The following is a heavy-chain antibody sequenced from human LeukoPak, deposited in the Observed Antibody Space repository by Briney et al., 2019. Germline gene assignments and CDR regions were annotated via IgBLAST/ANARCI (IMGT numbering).Heavy chain of an antibody. Sequence: GRSLRLSCAASGFTFDDYAMHWVRQAPGKGLEWVSGISWNSGSIGYADSVKGRFTISRDNAKNFLYLQMNSLRAEDTALYYCAKDHTYDYYYGMDVWGQGTTVTVSS. CDR3: AKDHTYDYYYGMDV. CDR1: GFTFDDYA. V-gene: IGHV3-9*01. J-gene: IGHJ6*02. CDR2: ISWNSGSI. D-gene: IGHD3-16*01.